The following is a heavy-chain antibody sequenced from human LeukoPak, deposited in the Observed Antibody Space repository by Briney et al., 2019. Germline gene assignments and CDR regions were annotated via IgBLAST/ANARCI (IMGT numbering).Heavy chain of an antibody. J-gene: IGHJ4*02. D-gene: IGHD6-13*01. CDR1: GYTLSSYA. Sequence: GRSLRLSCAASGYTLSSYAMHWVRQAPGKGLEGEGVISSDGGNKYYADSVKGRFTISRDNSKNTLFLQMNSLRAEDTAVYYCAKDHKIAAGMGIDYWGQGTLVTVSS. CDR3: AKDHKIAAGMGIDY. V-gene: IGHV3-30*18. CDR2: ISSDGGNK.